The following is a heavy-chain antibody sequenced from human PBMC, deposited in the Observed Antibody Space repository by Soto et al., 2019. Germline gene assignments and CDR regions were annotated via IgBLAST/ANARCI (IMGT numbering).Heavy chain of an antibody. J-gene: IGHJ6*02. Sequence: QVQLVQSGAEVKTPGSSVKVSCKASGGTFSSYSINWVRQAPGQGLEWMGRLIPMFGTTDYAQRCQGRVTFTADESTSTASMEVTKLTSEDTAVYYCARAVVLTFTRFYDMDVWGQGTTVTVSS. CDR2: LIPMFGTT. D-gene: IGHD3-9*01. CDR3: ARAVVLTFTRFYDMDV. V-gene: IGHV1-69*18. CDR1: GGTFSSYS.